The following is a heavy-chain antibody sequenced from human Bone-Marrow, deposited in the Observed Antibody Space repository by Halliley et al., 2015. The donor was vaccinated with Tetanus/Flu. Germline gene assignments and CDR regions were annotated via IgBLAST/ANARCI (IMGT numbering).Heavy chain of an antibody. J-gene: IGHJ4*02. V-gene: IGHV4-59*01. D-gene: IGHD3-16*01. Sequence: GLDWIGYIYGTGGTSYNPSLRSRVPISEDTSKNQFSLKVRSVTAADTAVYYCARERGEILDYWGQGALVPVSA. CDR2: IYGTGGT. CDR3: ARERGEILDY.